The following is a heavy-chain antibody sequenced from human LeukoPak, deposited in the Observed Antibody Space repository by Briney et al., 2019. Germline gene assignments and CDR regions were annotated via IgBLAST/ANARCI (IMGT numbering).Heavy chain of an antibody. D-gene: IGHD1-26*01. CDR1: GLIFSKYW. CDR3: ARDTVGATFPGAFDI. Sequence: GSLRLSCAASGLIFSKYWMTWVRQAPGKGLEWIGSIYHSGSTYYNPSLKSRVTISVDTSKNQFSLKLSSVTAADTAVYYCARDTVGATFPGAFDIWGQGTMVTVSS. CDR2: IYHSGST. V-gene: IGHV4-4*02. J-gene: IGHJ3*02.